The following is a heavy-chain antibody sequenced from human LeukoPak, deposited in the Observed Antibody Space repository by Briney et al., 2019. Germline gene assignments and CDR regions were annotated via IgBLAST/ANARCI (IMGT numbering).Heavy chain of an antibody. CDR3: ARQTGSGLFILP. V-gene: IGHV4-39*01. D-gene: IGHD3/OR15-3a*01. Sequence: SETLSLTCTVSGVSISSSNSYWAWIRQPPGKGLEWIGSIYYSGNTYYHASLKSQVSISIDTSRNRFSLKLTAVTAADTAVYYCARQTGSGLFILPGGQGTLVTVSS. CDR1: GVSISSSNSY. CDR2: IYYSGNT. J-gene: IGHJ4*02.